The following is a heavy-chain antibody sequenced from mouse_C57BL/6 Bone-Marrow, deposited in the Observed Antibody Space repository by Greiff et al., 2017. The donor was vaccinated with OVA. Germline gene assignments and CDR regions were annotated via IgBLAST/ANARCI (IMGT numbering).Heavy chain of an antibody. CDR3: ARSGNWDDYFDY. J-gene: IGHJ2*01. Sequence: EVKVVESGGGLVQPGGSLSLSCAASGFTFTDYYMSWVRQPPGKALEWLGFIRNKANGYTTEYSASVKGRFTISRDNSQSILYLQMNALRAEDSATYYCARSGNWDDYFDYWGQGTTLTVSS. CDR1: GFTFTDYY. CDR2: IRNKANGYTT. D-gene: IGHD4-1*02. V-gene: IGHV7-3*01.